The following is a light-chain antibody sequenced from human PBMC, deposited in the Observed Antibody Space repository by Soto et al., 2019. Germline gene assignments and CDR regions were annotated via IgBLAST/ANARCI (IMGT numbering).Light chain of an antibody. CDR2: DVN. J-gene: IGLJ2*01. CDR1: RSDIGAYNF. V-gene: IGLV2-14*03. CDR3: TSWTTSTTMI. Sequence: QSVLTQPASVSGSPGQSITTSCTGTRSDIGAYNFVSCYQQHPGEVPKLMLYDVNVRPSGVSNRFSGSKSGNTASLTISGLQAEDEADYYCTSWTTSTTMIFGGGTKVTVL.